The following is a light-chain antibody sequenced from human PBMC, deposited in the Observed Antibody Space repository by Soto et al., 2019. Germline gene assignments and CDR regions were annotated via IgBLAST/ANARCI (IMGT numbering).Light chain of an antibody. V-gene: IGLV4-69*01. J-gene: IGLJ3*02. CDR3: QTWGTGYWV. CDR1: SGHSTYA. CDR2: LNSDGSH. Sequence: QLVLTQSPSASASLGASVKLTCTLSSGHSTYAIAWHQQQPEKGPRYLMKLNSDGSHKKGDGIPDRFSGSSSGAERYHTISSLQSEDEADYYCQTWGTGYWVFGGGTKVTVL.